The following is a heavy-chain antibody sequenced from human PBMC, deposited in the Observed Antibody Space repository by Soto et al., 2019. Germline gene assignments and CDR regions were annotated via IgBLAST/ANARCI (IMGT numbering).Heavy chain of an antibody. CDR1: GFTFSSYG. J-gene: IGHJ4*02. D-gene: IGHD6-19*01. CDR3: ARSKAESSGWYGLDY. Sequence: PGGSPRLSCAASGFTFSSYGMHWVRQAPGKGLEWVAVIWYDGSNKYYADSVKGRFTISRDNSKNTLYLQMNSLRAEDTAVYYCARSKAESSGWYGLDYWGQGTGVTV. V-gene: IGHV3-33*01. CDR2: IWYDGSNK.